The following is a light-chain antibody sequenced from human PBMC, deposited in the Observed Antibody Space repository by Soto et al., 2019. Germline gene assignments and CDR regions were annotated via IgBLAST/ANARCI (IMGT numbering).Light chain of an antibody. CDR3: HQYADYSS. V-gene: IGKV1-5*03. J-gene: IGKJ1*01. CDR1: QSIGSW. CDR2: KAT. Sequence: DIQMTQSPSTLPASVGDRVTVACRASQSIGSWLAWYQQKPGHAPKLLIYKATTLESDVPSRFSGSGSGTEFTLTIASLQPDNFATYYCHQYADYSSFGQGTRVE.